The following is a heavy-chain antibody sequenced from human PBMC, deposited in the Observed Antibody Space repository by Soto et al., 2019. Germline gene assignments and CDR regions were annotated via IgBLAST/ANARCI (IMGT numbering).Heavy chain of an antibody. CDR2: ISYDGGNK. CDR1: GFTFSSYG. V-gene: IGHV3-30*03. Sequence: GGSLRLSCAASGFTFSSYGMHWVRQAPGKGLEWVAVISYDGGNKYYADSVKGRFTISRDNSKNTLYLQMNSLRAEDTAVYYCASKTEAGWDYYGMDVWGQGTTVTVSS. D-gene: IGHD6-19*01. CDR3: ASKTEAGWDYYGMDV. J-gene: IGHJ6*02.